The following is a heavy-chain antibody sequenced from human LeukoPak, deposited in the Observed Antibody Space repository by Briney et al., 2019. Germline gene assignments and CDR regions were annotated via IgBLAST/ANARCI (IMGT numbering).Heavy chain of an antibody. J-gene: IGHJ5*02. V-gene: IGHV3-7*01. CDR2: IKEDGSEK. CDR1: GFTWSHYW. CDR3: VRGGSYTFDP. D-gene: IGHD1-26*01. Sequence: PGGSLRLSCSAFGFTWSHYWMTWVRQAPGKGLEWVASIKEDGSEKSYVDSVKGRFTISRDNAKNSLYLQMNSLGAEDTAVYYCVRGGSYTFDPWGQGILVTVSS.